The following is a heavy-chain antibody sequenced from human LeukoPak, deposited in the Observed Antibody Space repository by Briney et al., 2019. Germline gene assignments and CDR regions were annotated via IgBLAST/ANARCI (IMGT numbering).Heavy chain of an antibody. D-gene: IGHD6-6*01. Sequence: GASVKLSCKASGYTFTNYYMHWVRQAPGQGLVWMGILNPSSGSADYAQKLLGRVTVTRDTSTSTVYMELSSLRSEDTAVYYCARGEQLEPFAFDYWGQGTLVTVSS. CDR3: ARGEQLEPFAFDY. CDR2: LNPSSGSA. CDR1: GYTFTNYY. J-gene: IGHJ4*02. V-gene: IGHV1-46*01.